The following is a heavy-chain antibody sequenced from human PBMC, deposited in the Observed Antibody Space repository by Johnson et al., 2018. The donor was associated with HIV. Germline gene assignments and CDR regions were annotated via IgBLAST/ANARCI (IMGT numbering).Heavy chain of an antibody. V-gene: IGHV3-15*05. CDR2: IKSKTEDGSST. D-gene: IGHD5-12*01. CDR3: AKCRGLGARGAFDI. CDR1: GFTFSNAW. J-gene: IGHJ3*02. Sequence: EVQLVESGGGLVKPGGSLRLSCAAAGFTFSNAWMSWVRQAPGKGLEWVGRIKSKTEDGSSTTYADSVKGRFTISRDNAKNTLYLQMNSLRVEDTAVYYCAKCRGLGARGAFDIWGQGTMVTVSS.